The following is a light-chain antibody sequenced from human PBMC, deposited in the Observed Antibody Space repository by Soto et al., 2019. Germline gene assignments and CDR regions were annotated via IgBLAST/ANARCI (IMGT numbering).Light chain of an antibody. CDR2: GAS. Sequence: DIVMTQSPSTLSVSPWERSTLSFMASQSVRNNLAWYQQKPGQAPRLLIFGASTRATGTPARFSGSGSGTEFTLTISSLQSEDFAIYYCQHYNEWPPWTFGQGTKVDIK. J-gene: IGKJ1*01. CDR1: QSVRNN. V-gene: IGKV3-15*01. CDR3: QHYNEWPPWT.